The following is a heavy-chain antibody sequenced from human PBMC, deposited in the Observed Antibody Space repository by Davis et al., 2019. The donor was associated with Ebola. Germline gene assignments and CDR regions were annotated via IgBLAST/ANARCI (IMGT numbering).Heavy chain of an antibody. V-gene: IGHV3-23*01. D-gene: IGHD1-1*01. CDR2: ISGSGDRT. CDR3: ARDPHVYTWNAHPTWDQ. Sequence: GESLKISCAASGFTFSNAWMSWVRQAPEKGLEWVSSISGSGDRTHYAGSVEGRFTISRDNSENTVYLQLNSLRVEDTAIYYCARDPHVYTWNAHPTWDQWGQGTLVTVSS. J-gene: IGHJ4*02. CDR1: GFTFSNAW.